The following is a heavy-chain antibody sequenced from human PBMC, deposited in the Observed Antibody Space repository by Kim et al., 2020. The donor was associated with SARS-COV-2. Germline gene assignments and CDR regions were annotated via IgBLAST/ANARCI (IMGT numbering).Heavy chain of an antibody. Sequence: NDGSTTLYADSVKGRFTISGDNSSNTLFLQMTSLRADDTGVYYCARGPFWGPGTLVTVSS. J-gene: IGHJ4*02. CDR3: ARGPF. CDR2: NDGSTT. V-gene: IGHV3-74*01.